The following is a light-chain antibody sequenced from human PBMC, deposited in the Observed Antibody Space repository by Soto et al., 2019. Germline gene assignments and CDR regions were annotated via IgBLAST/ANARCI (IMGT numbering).Light chain of an antibody. J-gene: IGLJ1*01. CDR2: DVS. V-gene: IGLV2-23*02. Sequence: QSALTQPASVPGSPGQSITISCTGTSSDVGNYNLVSWYQQHPGKAPKLMIYDVSKRPSGVSNRFSGSKSGNTASLTISGLQADDEADYYCCSYARDSHVFGNGTNVTVL. CDR1: SSDVGNYNL. CDR3: CSYARDSHV.